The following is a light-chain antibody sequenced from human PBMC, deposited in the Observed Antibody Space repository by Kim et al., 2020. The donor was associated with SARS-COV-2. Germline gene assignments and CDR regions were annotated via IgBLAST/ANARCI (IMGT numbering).Light chain of an antibody. CDR2: QDS. J-gene: IGLJ3*02. Sequence: VSESPGQEASITCSGDKLGDKYACWYQQKPGQSPVLVIYQDSKRPSGIPERFSGSNSGNTATLTISGTQAMDEADYYCQAWDSSTEFGGGTQLTVL. CDR1: KLGDKY. V-gene: IGLV3-1*01. CDR3: QAWDSSTE.